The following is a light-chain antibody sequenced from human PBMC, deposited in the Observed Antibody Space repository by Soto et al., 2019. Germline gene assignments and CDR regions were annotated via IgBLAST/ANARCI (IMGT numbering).Light chain of an antibody. J-gene: IGLJ1*01. CDR2: EVS. Sequence: QSALTQPASVSGSPGQSITISCTGTSSDVGGYNYVSWYQQHPGKAPKLMIYEVSNLPSGVSNRFSGSKSGNTASLTISGLQAEDEADYYCSSYTSSSTLDYVFGTGTKVTVL. CDR1: SSDVGGYNY. V-gene: IGLV2-14*01. CDR3: SSYTSSSTLDYV.